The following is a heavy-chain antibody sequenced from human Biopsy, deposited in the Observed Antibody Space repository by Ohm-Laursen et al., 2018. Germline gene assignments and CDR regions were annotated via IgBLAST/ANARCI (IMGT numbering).Heavy chain of an antibody. CDR2: ISPKSGGT. J-gene: IGHJ4*02. CDR3: ALQSVAQMKNFDY. V-gene: IGHV1-2*02. CDR1: GFSFTGYY. Sequence: SVKVSCKASGFSFTGYYIHWVRQAPGQGLEWMGWISPKSGGTNYAQKFQGNITMTKNTSMSTAYMEVSRLRSDDTAVYYCALQSVAQMKNFDYWGQGTLVTVSS. D-gene: IGHD6-19*01.